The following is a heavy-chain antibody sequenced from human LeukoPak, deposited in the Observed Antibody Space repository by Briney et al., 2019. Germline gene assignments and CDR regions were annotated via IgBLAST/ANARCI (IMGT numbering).Heavy chain of an antibody. CDR2: IYYSGST. CDR1: GGSISSYY. Sequence: SETLSLTCTVSGGSISSYYWSWIRQPPGKGLEWIGYIYYSGSTNYNPSLRSRVTISVDTSKNQFSLKLNSVTAADTAVYYCARDVASSPHYFDYWGQGTLVTVSS. V-gene: IGHV4-59*12. CDR3: ARDVASSPHYFDY. D-gene: IGHD6-13*01. J-gene: IGHJ4*02.